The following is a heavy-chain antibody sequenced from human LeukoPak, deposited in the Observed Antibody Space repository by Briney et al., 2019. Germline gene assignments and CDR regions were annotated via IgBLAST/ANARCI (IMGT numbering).Heavy chain of an antibody. CDR3: ARESAVGIAAAGRSLGPDY. V-gene: IGHV3-30-3*01. J-gene: IGHJ4*02. D-gene: IGHD6-13*01. CDR2: ISYDGSNK. Sequence: GGSLRLSCAASGFTFSSYAMHWARQAPGKGLEWVAVISYDGSNKYYADSVKGRFTISRDNSKNTLYLQMNSLRAEDTAVYYCARESAVGIAAAGRSLGPDYWGQGTLVTVSS. CDR1: GFTFSSYA.